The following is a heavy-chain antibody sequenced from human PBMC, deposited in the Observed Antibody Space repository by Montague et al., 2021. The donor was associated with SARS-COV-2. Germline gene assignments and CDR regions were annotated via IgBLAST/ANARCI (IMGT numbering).Heavy chain of an antibody. Sequence: VKPTQTLTLTCTFSGFSLNTSGMCVSWIRQPPGKALEWLALIYWDDDKRYSPSLKSRLTITKDTSKNQVVLTMTNMDPVDTATYYCAHRRPLYYYDSSLSTFDYWGQGTLVTVSS. V-gene: IGHV2-5*08. D-gene: IGHD3-22*01. CDR3: AHRRPLYYYDSSLSTFDY. CDR1: GFSLNTSGMC. CDR2: IYWDDDK. J-gene: IGHJ4*02.